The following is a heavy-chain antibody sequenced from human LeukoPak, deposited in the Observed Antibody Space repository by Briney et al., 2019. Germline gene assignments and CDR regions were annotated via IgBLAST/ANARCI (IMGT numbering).Heavy chain of an antibody. D-gene: IGHD2-21*02. CDR1: GYTFTSYY. Sequence: GASVKVSCKASGYTFTSYYMHWVRQAPGQGLEWMGIINPSGGSTSYAQKFQGRVTMTRDTSISTAYMELSRLRSDDTAVYYCARGAYCGGDCYGAFDIWGQGTMVTVSS. V-gene: IGHV1-46*01. J-gene: IGHJ3*02. CDR2: INPSGGST. CDR3: ARGAYCGGDCYGAFDI.